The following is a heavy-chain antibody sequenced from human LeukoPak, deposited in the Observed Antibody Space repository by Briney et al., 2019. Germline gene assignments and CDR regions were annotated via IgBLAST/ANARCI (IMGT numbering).Heavy chain of an antibody. CDR1: GGSISSGSYY. CDR2: IYTSGST. D-gene: IGHD5-12*01. CDR3: AEGSGSFDY. V-gene: IGHV4-61*02. J-gene: IGHJ4*02. Sequence: SQTLSLTCTVSGGSISSGSYYWSWIRQPAGKGLEWIGRIYTSGSTNYNPSLKSRVTISVETSKNQFSLKLSSVTAADTAVYYCAEGSGSFDYWGQGTLVTVSS.